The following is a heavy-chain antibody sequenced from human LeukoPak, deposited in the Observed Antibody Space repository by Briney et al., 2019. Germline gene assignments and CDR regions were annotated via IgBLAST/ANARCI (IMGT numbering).Heavy chain of an antibody. CDR3: ARDLRDSGSYYYYYYGMDV. D-gene: IGHD1-26*01. V-gene: IGHV1-18*01. Sequence: GASVKVSCKASGYTFTSFGISWARQAPGQGLEWMGWISAYNGNTNYAQKLQGRVTMTTDTSTSTAYMELRSLRSDDTAVYYCARDLRDSGSYYYYYYGMDVWGQGTTVTVSS. J-gene: IGHJ6*02. CDR2: ISAYNGNT. CDR1: GYTFTSFG.